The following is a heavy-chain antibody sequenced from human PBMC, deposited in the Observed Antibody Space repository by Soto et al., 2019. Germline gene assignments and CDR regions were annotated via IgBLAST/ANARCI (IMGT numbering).Heavy chain of an antibody. CDR3: ARSTYYYYCCGYRCYYFAY. J-gene: IGHJ4*02. CDR1: GFSLSTSGMC. CDR2: IDWDDDK. D-gene: IGHD3-22*01. Sequence: PGPTLVNPTQTLTLTCTFSGFSLSTSGMCVSWIRQPPGKALEWLARIDWDDDKYYSTSLKTRLTISKDTSKNQVVLTMTNMDPVDTATYYCARSTYYYYCCGYRCYYFAYWGQGTLVPVSS. V-gene: IGHV2-70*11.